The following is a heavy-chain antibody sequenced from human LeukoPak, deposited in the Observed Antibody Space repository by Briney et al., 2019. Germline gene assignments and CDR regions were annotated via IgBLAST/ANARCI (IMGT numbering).Heavy chain of an antibody. Sequence: PSETLSLTCTVSGGSISSGDYYWSWIRQPPGKGLEWIGYIYYSGSTYYNPSLKSRVTISVDTFKNQFSLKLSSVTAADTAVYYCARVRPYSNYDYWGQGTLVTVSS. V-gene: IGHV4-30-4*01. J-gene: IGHJ4*02. CDR2: IYYSGST. CDR3: ARVRPYSNYDY. D-gene: IGHD4-4*01. CDR1: GGSISSGDYY.